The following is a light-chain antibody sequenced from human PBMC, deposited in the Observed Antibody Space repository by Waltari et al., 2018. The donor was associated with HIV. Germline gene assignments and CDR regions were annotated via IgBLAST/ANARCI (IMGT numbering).Light chain of an antibody. Sequence: QSALTQPASVSGSLGQSITISCTGTSSDVGGSNYVSWYQQHPGKAPKLMIYDVNNRPSGVSNRFSGSKSAHTASLTISGLQAEDEADYYCSSYTGSSTYVFGTGTKVTVL. V-gene: IGLV2-14*03. J-gene: IGLJ1*01. CDR2: DVN. CDR3: SSYTGSSTYV. CDR1: SSDVGGSNY.